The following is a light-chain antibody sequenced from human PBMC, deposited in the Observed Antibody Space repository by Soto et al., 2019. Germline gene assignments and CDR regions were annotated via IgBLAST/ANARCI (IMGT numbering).Light chain of an antibody. CDR1: SGHSNYA. V-gene: IGLV4-69*02. CDR3: QTWGSDIQV. J-gene: IGLJ1*01. Sequence: QPVLTQSPSASASLGASVKLTCTLSSGHSNYAIAWHQQQPEKGPRYLMKVNSDGRHIKGDGIPDRFSGSSSGAERYLTISSLQSEDEADYSCQTWGSDIQVFGTGTKLTVL. CDR2: VNSDGRH.